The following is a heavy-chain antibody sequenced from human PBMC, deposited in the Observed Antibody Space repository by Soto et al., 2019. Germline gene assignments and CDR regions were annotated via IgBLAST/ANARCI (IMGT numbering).Heavy chain of an antibody. CDR3: ALSYYYDSSGYFDY. Sequence: QITLKESGPTLVKPTQTLTLTCTFSGFSLSTSGVGVGWIRQPPGKALEWLALIYWNDDKRYSPSLKSRLTISKDTSKNQVVITMTNMDPVDTATYYCALSYYYDSSGYFDYWGQGTLVTVSS. CDR1: GFSLSTSGVG. V-gene: IGHV2-5*01. J-gene: IGHJ4*02. CDR2: IYWNDDK. D-gene: IGHD3-22*01.